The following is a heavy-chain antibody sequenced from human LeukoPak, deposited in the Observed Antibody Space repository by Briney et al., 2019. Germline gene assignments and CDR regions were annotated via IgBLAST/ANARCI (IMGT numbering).Heavy chain of an antibody. V-gene: IGHV4-30-2*01. D-gene: IGHD6-19*01. CDR3: VRHLPCFGCYYYYMDV. CDR1: GGSINSGGYY. CDR2: IYQSGST. J-gene: IGHJ6*03. Sequence: SETLSLTCTVSGGSINSGGYYWSWIRQPPGKGLGWIGYIYQSGSTYYNPSLKSRVTISVDRSKNQFYLNLTSVTAADTAVYYCVRHLPCFGCYYYYMDVWGRGTTVTVSS.